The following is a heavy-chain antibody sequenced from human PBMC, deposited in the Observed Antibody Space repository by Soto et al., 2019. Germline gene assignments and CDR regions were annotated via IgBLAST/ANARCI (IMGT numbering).Heavy chain of an antibody. CDR3: ARVGGIGSPSLGVNYGMDV. CDR2: ISSSSSYI. D-gene: IGHD6-6*01. V-gene: IGHV3-21*01. J-gene: IGHJ6*02. Sequence: EVQLVESGGGLVKPGGSLRLSCAASGFTFSSYSINWVRQAPGKGLEWVSSISSSSSYIYYADSVKGRFTISRDNAKNSLYLQMNSLRAEDTAVYYCARVGGIGSPSLGVNYGMDVWGQGTTVTVSS. CDR1: GFTFSSYS.